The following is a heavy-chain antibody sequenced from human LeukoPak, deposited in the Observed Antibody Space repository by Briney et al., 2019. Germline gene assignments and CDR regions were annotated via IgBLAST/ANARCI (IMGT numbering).Heavy chain of an antibody. Sequence: GGSLRLSCAASGFTFSSYGMHWVRQAPGKGLEWVAFIRYDGSNKYYADSVKGRFTISRDNSKNTLYLQMNSLRAEDTAVYYCAKDLIPYSGSHGDYWGQGTLVTVSS. CDR1: GFTFSSYG. J-gene: IGHJ4*02. CDR2: IRYDGSNK. V-gene: IGHV3-30*02. CDR3: AKDLIPYSGSHGDY. D-gene: IGHD1-26*01.